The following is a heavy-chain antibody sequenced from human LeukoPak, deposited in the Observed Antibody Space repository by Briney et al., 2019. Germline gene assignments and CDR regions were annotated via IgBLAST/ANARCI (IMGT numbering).Heavy chain of an antibody. J-gene: IGHJ5*02. CDR2: LNPNSGGT. D-gene: IGHD3-16*01. V-gene: IGHV1-2*02. Sequence: ASVKVSCKTSGYSFTDYYMHWVRPAPGQGLEWMGWLNPNSGGTSSAQKFQGRVAMTRDTSITTVYMEVNWLTSDDTAMYYCARADRPHGGPYLIGPWGQGTLVTVSS. CDR3: ARADRPHGGPYLIGP. CDR1: GYSFTDYY.